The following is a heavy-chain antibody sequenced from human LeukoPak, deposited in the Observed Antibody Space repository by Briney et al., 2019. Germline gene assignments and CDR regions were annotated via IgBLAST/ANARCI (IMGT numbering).Heavy chain of an antibody. J-gene: IGHJ2*01. CDR3: ARGGPRYFDL. V-gene: IGHV4-34*01. Sequence: SETLSLTCAVYGGSFSGYYWIWIRQPPGKGLEWIGEINHSGSTNYNPSLKSRVTISVDTSKNQFSLKLSSVTAADTAVYYCARGGPRYFDLWGRGTLVTVSS. CDR2: INHSGST. CDR1: GGSFSGYY.